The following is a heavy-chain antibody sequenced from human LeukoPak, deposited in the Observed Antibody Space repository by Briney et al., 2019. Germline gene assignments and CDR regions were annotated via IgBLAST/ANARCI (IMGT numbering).Heavy chain of an antibody. J-gene: IGHJ5*02. D-gene: IGHD3-22*01. CDR2: ISGSGGST. CDR3: AKLGDSSGNLLNWFDP. Sequence: GGSLRLPCAASGFTFSSYAMSWVRQAPGKGLEWVSTISGSGGSTYYADSVKGRFTISRDNSKNTLYLQMNSLRAEDTAVYYCAKLGDSSGNLLNWFDPWGQGTLVTVSS. CDR1: GFTFSSYA. V-gene: IGHV3-23*01.